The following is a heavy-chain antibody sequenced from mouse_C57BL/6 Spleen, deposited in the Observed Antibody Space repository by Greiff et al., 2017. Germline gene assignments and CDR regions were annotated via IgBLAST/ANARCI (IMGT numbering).Heavy chain of an antibody. CDR2: IDPNSGGT. CDR3: ARFYYYAMDY. CDR1: GYTFTSYW. Sequence: QVQLQQPGAELVKPGASVKLSCKASGYTFTSYWMHWVKQRPGRGLEWIGRIDPNSGGTKYNEKFKSKATLTVDKPSSTAYMQLSILTSEDSAVYYCARFYYYAMDYWGQGTSVTVSS. V-gene: IGHV1-72*01. J-gene: IGHJ4*01.